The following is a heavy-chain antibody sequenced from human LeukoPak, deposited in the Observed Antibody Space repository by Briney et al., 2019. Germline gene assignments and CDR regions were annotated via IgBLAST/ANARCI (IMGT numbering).Heavy chain of an antibody. V-gene: IGHV4-59*02. D-gene: IGHD6-19*01. J-gene: IGHJ4*02. Sequence: PSETLSLTCTVSGGSVSNYYWSWIRQSPGKGLEWIGYIYYTETSYNPSLKSRVTISADTSKNQFSLKLYSVTAADTAVYYCARVPLRSQWLPRGFDYWGQGTLVTVSS. CDR2: IYYTET. CDR3: ARVPLRSQWLPRGFDY. CDR1: GGSVSNYY.